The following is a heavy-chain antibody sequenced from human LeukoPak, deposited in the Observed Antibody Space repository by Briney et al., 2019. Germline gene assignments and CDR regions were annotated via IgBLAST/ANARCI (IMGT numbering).Heavy chain of an antibody. CDR3: ARGGTQRTFDY. CDR2: IYYSGNT. Sequence: SETLSLTCTVSGGSISPYYWSWIRQPPGKGLEWLGYIYYSGNTEYKPSLKSRVAMSVDTSKNQFSLRLSSVTAADTAVYYCARGGTQRTFDYWGQGTLVTVSS. J-gene: IGHJ4*02. CDR1: GGSISPYY. V-gene: IGHV4-59*01. D-gene: IGHD1-14*01.